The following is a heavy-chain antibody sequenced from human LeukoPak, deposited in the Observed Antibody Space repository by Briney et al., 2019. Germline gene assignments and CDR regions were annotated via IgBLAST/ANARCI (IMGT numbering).Heavy chain of an antibody. D-gene: IGHD6-19*01. V-gene: IGHV3-30*18. CDR3: AKDSSGWFDY. CDR2: ISYDGSNK. CDR1: GFTFSSYG. J-gene: IGHJ4*02. Sequence: PGGSLRLSCAASGFTFSSYGMHWVRQAPGKGLEWVAVISYDGSNKYYGDSVKGRFTISRDNSKNTLYLQMNSLRAEDTAVYYCAKDSSGWFDYWGQGTLVTVSS.